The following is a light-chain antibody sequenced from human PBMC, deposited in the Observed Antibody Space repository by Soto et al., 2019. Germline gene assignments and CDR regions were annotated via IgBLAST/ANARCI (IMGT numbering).Light chain of an antibody. J-gene: IGKJ1*01. CDR1: QSVSNY. CDR3: QQYGSSGT. CDR2: GAS. V-gene: IGKV3-20*01. Sequence: EIVLTQSRATLSLSPGERATLSCRAIQSVSNYLSWYQQKPGLAPRLLIYGASSRATGIPDRFSGSGSGTDFTLTISRLEPEDFAVYYCQQYGSSGTFGQGTKVDIK.